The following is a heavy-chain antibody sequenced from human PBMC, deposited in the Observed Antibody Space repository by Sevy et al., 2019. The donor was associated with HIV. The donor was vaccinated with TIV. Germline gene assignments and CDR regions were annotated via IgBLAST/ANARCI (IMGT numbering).Heavy chain of an antibody. CDR1: GGSISSSSYY. CDR3: ARGQWLVHDY. D-gene: IGHD6-19*01. J-gene: IGHJ4*02. Sequence: SETLSLTCTVSGGSISSSSYYWGWIRQPPGKGLERIGRIYYSGSTYYNPSLKSRVTISVDTSKNQFSLKRSSVTAADTAVYYWARGQWLVHDYWGQGTLVTVSS. CDR2: IYYSGST. V-gene: IGHV4-39*01.